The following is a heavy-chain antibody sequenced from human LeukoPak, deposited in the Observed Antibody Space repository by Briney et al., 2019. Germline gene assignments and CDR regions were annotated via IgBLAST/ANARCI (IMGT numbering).Heavy chain of an antibody. J-gene: IGHJ6*02. CDR3: ALMVYATLPLSDYYGMDV. CDR1: GYTFTSYD. CDR2: MNPNSGNT. V-gene: IGHV1-8*01. D-gene: IGHD2-8*01. Sequence: ASVTVSCKASGYTFTSYDINWVRQATGQGLEWMGWMNPNSGNTGYAQKFQGRVTMTRSTSISTAYMELSSLRSEDTAVYYCALMVYATLPLSDYYGMDVWGQGTTVTVSS.